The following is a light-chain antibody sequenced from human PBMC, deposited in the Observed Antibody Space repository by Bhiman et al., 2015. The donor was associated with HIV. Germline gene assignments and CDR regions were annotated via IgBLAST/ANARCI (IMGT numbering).Light chain of an antibody. V-gene: IGLV2-14*03. Sequence: QSALTQPASVSGSPGQSITISCTGTISDIGGYDYVSWYQQLPGTVPRLLIHSDKKRPSGVPDRFSGSRSGTSASLAISGLRAEDEADYYCQSYDSSLRIVIFGGGTTLTVL. J-gene: IGLJ2*01. CDR3: QSYDSSLRIVI. CDR1: ISDIGGYDY. CDR2: SDK.